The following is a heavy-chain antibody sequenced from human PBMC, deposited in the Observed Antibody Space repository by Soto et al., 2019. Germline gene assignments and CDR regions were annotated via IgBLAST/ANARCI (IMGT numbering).Heavy chain of an antibody. V-gene: IGHV3-30-3*01. CDR1: GFTFSSYA. Sequence: LRLSCAASGFTFSSYAMHWVRQAPGKGLEWVAVISYDGSNKYYADSVKGRFTISRDNSKNTLYLQMNSLRAEDTAVYYCARDFDSSGYDYLDYYYYYGMDVWGQGTTVTVSS. D-gene: IGHD3-22*01. J-gene: IGHJ6*02. CDR3: ARDFDSSGYDYLDYYYYYGMDV. CDR2: ISYDGSNK.